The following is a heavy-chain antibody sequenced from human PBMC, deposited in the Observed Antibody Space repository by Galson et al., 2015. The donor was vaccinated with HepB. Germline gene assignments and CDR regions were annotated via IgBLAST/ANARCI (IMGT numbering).Heavy chain of an antibody. D-gene: IGHD3-10*01. CDR1: GFTFSSYA. CDR3: AKLWFGELLYQGNWYFDL. CDR2: ISGSGGST. V-gene: IGHV3-23*01. J-gene: IGHJ2*01. Sequence: SLRLSCAASGFTFSSYAMSWVRQAPGKGLEWVSAISGSGGSTYYADSVKGRFTISRDNSKNTLYLQMNSLRAEDTAVYYCAKLWFGELLYQGNWYFDLWGRGTLVTVSS.